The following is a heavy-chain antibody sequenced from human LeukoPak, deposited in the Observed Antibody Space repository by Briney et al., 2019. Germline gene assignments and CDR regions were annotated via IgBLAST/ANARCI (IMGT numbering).Heavy chain of an antibody. CDR3: ARAPFYSSSWYYFDY. V-gene: IGHV4-38-2*02. Sequence: PSETLSLTCTVSGYSISSGYYWGWIRQPPGKGLEWIGSIYHSGSTYYNPSLKSRVTISVDTSKSQFSLKLSSVTAADTAVYYCARAPFYSSSWYYFDYWGQGTLVTVSS. CDR2: IYHSGST. CDR1: GYSISSGYY. D-gene: IGHD6-13*01. J-gene: IGHJ4*02.